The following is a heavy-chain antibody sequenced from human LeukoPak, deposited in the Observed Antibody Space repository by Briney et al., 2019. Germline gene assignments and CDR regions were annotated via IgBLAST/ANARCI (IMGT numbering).Heavy chain of an antibody. D-gene: IGHD2-2*01. CDR2: INAGNGNT. V-gene: IGHV1-3*01. CDR3: ARDCFLGYCSSTYYYYGMDV. J-gene: IGHJ6*02. Sequence: ASVKDSCKASGYTFTSYAMHWVRQAPGQRLEWMGWINAGNGNTKYSQKFQGRVTITRDTSASTAYMELSSLRSEDTAVYYCARDCFLGYCSSTYYYYGMDVWGQGTTVTVSS. CDR1: GYTFTSYA.